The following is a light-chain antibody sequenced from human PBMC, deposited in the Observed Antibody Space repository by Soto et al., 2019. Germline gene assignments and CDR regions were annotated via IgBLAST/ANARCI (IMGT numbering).Light chain of an antibody. CDR1: SSDVGSYNL. J-gene: IGLJ2*01. CDR3: CSYAGSSTPVV. V-gene: IGLV2-23*01. Sequence: QSALTQPASVSGYPGQSITISCTGTSSDVGSYNLVSWYQHHPGKAPKLMIYEGSKRPSGVSNRFSGSKSGNTASLTISGLQAEDEADYYCCSYAGSSTPVVFGGGTKLTVL. CDR2: EGS.